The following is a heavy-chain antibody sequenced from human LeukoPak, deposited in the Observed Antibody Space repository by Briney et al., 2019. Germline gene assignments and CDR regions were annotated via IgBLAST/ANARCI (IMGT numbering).Heavy chain of an antibody. CDR2: IKQEGSEK. CDR3: ARGVDGHGDSDYSYYYGVDV. CDR1: GFTFRRYW. Sequence: GGSLRLSCAAYGFTFRRYWMSWVRQAPGKGLEWVANIKQEGSEKYYVDSVKGRFIISRDNAKNSLFLQMNSVTAEDTAVYFCARGVDGHGDSDYSYYYGVDVWGQGTTVTVSS. J-gene: IGHJ6*02. V-gene: IGHV3-7*04. D-gene: IGHD4-17*01.